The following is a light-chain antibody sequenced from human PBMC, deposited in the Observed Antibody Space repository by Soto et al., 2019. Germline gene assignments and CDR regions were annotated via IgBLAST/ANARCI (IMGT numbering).Light chain of an antibody. V-gene: IGKV1-9*01. CDR2: ATS. J-gene: IGKJ4*01. CDR1: QGISSY. Sequence: DIQLTQSPSFLSASVGDRVTVTCRASQGISSYLAWYQQKPGQAPKLLIYATSTLPSGVPSRFSGSGSGTEFTLTISSLQPEDFATYYCQQRNSYPLTFGGGTKVDIK. CDR3: QQRNSYPLT.